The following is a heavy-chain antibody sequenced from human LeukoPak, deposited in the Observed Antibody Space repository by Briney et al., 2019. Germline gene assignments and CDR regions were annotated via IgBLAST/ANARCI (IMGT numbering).Heavy chain of an antibody. J-gene: IGHJ4*02. CDR1: GGSFSGYY. CDR2: INHSGST. D-gene: IGHD1-26*01. V-gene: IGHV4-34*01. CDR3: AREVGSGGEAY. Sequence: PSETLSLTCPVYGGSFSGYYWSGMRQPPGKGLEWIGEINHSGSTNYNPSLKSRVTISVDTSKNQFSLKLSSVTAADTAVYYCAREVGSGGEAYWGQGTLVTVSS.